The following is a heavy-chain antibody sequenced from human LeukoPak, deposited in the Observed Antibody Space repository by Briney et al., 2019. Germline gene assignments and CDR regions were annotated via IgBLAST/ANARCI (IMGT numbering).Heavy chain of an antibody. Sequence: PGGSLRLSCAASGFTFDDYAMHWVRQAPGKGLEWGSGISWNSGSIGYADSVKGRFTISRDNAKNSLYLQMNSLRAEDTALYYCAKDINALGHYFDYWGQGTLVTVSS. CDR3: AKDINALGHYFDY. D-gene: IGHD1-26*01. J-gene: IGHJ4*02. V-gene: IGHV3-9*01. CDR2: ISWNSGSI. CDR1: GFTFDDYA.